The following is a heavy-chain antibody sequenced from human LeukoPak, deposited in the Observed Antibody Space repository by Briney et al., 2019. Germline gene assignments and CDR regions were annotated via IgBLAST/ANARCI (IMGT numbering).Heavy chain of an antibody. J-gene: IGHJ3*02. D-gene: IGHD2-15*01. CDR2: IYYSGST. V-gene: IGHV4-39*07. CDR3: ARENEYCSGGSCSRGAFDI. CDR1: GDSISSSSSY. Sequence: PSETLSLTCTVSGDSISSSSSYWGWIRQPPGKGLEWIGSIYYSGSTNYNPSLKSRVTISVDTSKNQFSLKLSSVTAADTAVYYCARENEYCSGGSCSRGAFDIWGQGTMVTVSS.